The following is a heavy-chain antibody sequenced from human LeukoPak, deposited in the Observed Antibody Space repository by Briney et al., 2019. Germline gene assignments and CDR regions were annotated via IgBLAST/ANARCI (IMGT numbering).Heavy chain of an antibody. D-gene: IGHD3-22*01. V-gene: IGHV4-34*01. CDR3: ARGRQEISMILVVMTGVSYYLDV. CDR1: GGSFSGYY. CDR2: INPSGST. Sequence: PSETLSLTCAVYGGSFSGYYWTWLRQSPGKGLEWIGEINPSGSTYYNPSLKSRLTISRDTSKNQFSLRLSSVTAADTAVYYCARGRQEISMILVVMTGVSYYLDVWGKGTTVTVS. J-gene: IGHJ6*03.